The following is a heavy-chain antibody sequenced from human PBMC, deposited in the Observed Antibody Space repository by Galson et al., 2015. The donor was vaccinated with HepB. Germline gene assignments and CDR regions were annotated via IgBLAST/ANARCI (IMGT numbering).Heavy chain of an antibody. Sequence: PLGLSCVAQGFAFNVYALRCAREAQGKGLECVPTISGIGGNTYYADSVKGRFTISRDNSKNTLYLQMNSLRAEDTAVYCCASPLGGGSYYGRWGYWGQGALVTVSS. V-gene: IGHV3-23*01. D-gene: IGHD1-26*01. J-gene: IGHJ4*02. CDR1: GFAFNVYA. CDR2: ISGIGGNT. CDR3: ASPLGGGSYYGRWGY.